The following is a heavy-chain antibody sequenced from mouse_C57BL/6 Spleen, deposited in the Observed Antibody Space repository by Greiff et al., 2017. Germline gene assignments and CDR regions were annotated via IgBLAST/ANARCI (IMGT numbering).Heavy chain of an antibody. Sequence: EVKLVESGEGLVKPGGSLKLSCAASGFTFSSYAMSWVRQTPEKRLEWVAYISSGGDYINYADTVKGRFTISRDNARNTLYLQMSSLKSEETAMYYCTRRHYDGSSYVGYAMDYWGQGTSVTGSS. J-gene: IGHJ4*01. D-gene: IGHD1-1*01. CDR2: ISSGGDYI. V-gene: IGHV5-9-1*02. CDR3: TRRHYDGSSYVGYAMDY. CDR1: GFTFSSYA.